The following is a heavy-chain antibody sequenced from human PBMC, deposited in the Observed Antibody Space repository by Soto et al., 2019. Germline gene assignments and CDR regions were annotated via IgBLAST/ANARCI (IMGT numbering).Heavy chain of an antibody. V-gene: IGHV4-39*07. D-gene: IGHD3-3*01. Sequence: SETLSLTCTVSGVSISNSSYYWGWIRRPPGKGLEWIGTIYYSGITYYNPSLKSRVTISVDTSKNQFSLKLSSVTAADTAVYYCARGTGFWSGYRAYYYGMDVWGQGTTVTVSS. J-gene: IGHJ6*02. CDR2: IYYSGIT. CDR1: GVSISNSSYY. CDR3: ARGTGFWSGYRAYYYGMDV.